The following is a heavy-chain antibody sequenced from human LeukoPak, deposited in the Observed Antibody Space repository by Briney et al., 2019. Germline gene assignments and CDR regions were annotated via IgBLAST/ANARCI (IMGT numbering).Heavy chain of an antibody. J-gene: IGHJ4*02. CDR2: SSNSGSTK. D-gene: IGHD2/OR15-2a*01. Sequence: GGSLRLSCAASGFTFSSYEMNWGRQAPGKGLEWVSYSSNSGSTKYYADSVKGRFTISSDNAKNSLYLQMNSLRAADTAVYYCARDIGRRTTYGYWGQGTLVTVSS. CDR3: ARDIGRRTTYGY. CDR1: GFTFSSYE. V-gene: IGHV3-48*03.